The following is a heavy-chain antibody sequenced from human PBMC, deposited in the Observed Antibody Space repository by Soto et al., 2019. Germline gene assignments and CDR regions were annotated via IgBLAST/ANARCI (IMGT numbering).Heavy chain of an antibody. D-gene: IGHD4-17*01. CDR1: GGTFSSYT. V-gene: IGHV1-69*02. CDR2: IIPILGIA. Sequence: QVQLVQSGAEVKKPGSSVKVSCKASGGTFSSYTISWVRQAPGQGLEWMGRIIPILGIANYAQKFQGRVTITADKSTSTAYMELSSLRSEDTAVYYCARAGARGDYEDYWGQGTLVTVSS. CDR3: ARAGARGDYEDY. J-gene: IGHJ4*02.